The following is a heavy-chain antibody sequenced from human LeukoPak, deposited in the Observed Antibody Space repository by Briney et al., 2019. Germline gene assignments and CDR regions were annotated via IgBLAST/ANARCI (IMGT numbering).Heavy chain of an antibody. Sequence: GASVKVSCKASGGTFSSYAISWVRQAPGQGLEWMGGIIPIFGTANYAQRFQGRVTITADESTSTAYMELSSLRSEDTAVYYCARFEGYSGYDLGWGTGGGFDYWGQGTLVTVSS. J-gene: IGHJ4*02. CDR3: ARFEGYSGYDLGWGTGGGFDY. CDR2: IIPIFGTA. CDR1: GGTFSSYA. D-gene: IGHD5-12*01. V-gene: IGHV1-69*13.